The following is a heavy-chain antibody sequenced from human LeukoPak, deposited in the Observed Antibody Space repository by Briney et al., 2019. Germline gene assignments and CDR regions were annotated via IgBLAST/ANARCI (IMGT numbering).Heavy chain of an antibody. D-gene: IGHD3-22*01. Sequence: GGSLRLSCAASGFTFSSYGMHWVRQAPGKGLEWVSGISGSGVNTYYADSVKGRFTISRDNSKNTLYLQMNSLRAEDTAVYYCAKDHDLVVLITLDYWGQGTLVTVSS. J-gene: IGHJ4*02. CDR1: GFTFSSYG. CDR2: ISGSGVNT. CDR3: AKDHDLVVLITLDY. V-gene: IGHV3-23*01.